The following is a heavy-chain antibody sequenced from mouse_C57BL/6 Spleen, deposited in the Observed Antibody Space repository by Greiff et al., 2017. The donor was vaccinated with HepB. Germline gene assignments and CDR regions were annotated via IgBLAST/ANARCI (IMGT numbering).Heavy chain of an antibody. V-gene: IGHV1-81*01. D-gene: IGHD2-4*01. J-gene: IGHJ2*01. CDR1: GYTFTSYG. Sequence: VQLVESGAELARPGASVKLSCKASGYTFTSYGISWVKQRTGQGLEWIGEIYPRSGNTYYNEKFKGKATLTADKSSSTAYMELRSLTSEDSAVYFCARGGYDYNGDYWGQGTTLTVSS. CDR2: IYPRSGNT. CDR3: ARGGYDYNGDY.